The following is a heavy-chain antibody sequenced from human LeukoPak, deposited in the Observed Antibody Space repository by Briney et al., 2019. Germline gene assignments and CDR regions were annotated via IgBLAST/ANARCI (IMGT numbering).Heavy chain of an antibody. D-gene: IGHD3-22*01. V-gene: IGHV1-69*05. Sequence: ASVKVSCKASGYTFTSYGISWVRQAPGQGLEWMGGIIPIFGTANYAQKFQGRVTITTDESTSTAYMELSSLRSEDTAVYYCAGSYDSSGYYQPDTDAFDIWGQGTMVTVSS. CDR1: GYTFTSYG. J-gene: IGHJ3*02. CDR2: IIPIFGTA. CDR3: AGSYDSSGYYQPDTDAFDI.